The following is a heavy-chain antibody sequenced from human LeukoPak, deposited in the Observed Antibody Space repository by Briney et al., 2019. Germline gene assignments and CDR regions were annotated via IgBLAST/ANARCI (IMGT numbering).Heavy chain of an antibody. Sequence: GGSLRLSCAASGSTFSSYSMNWVRQAPGKGLEWVSYISSSSSTIYYADSVKGRFTISRDNAKNSLYLQMNSLKVEDTAVYYCATPATGPGAEYSLYWGQGTLVIVSS. CDR1: GSTFSSYS. D-gene: IGHD6-13*01. V-gene: IGHV3-48*04. J-gene: IGHJ1*01. CDR2: ISSSSSTI. CDR3: ATPATGPGAEYSLY.